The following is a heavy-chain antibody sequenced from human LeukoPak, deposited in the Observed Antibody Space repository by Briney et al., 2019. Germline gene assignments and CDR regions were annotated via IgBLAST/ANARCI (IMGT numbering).Heavy chain of an antibody. D-gene: IGHD3-3*01. CDR1: GGSISSYY. CDR3: AGRTYYDLWSGEPGYFDL. Sequence: SETLSLTCTVSGGSISSYYWSWIRQPAGKGLEWIGRIYTSGSTNYNPSLKSRVTMSVDTSKNQFSLKLSSVTAADTAVYYCAGRTYYDLWSGEPGYFDLWGRGTLVTVSS. CDR2: IYTSGST. J-gene: IGHJ2*01. V-gene: IGHV4-4*07.